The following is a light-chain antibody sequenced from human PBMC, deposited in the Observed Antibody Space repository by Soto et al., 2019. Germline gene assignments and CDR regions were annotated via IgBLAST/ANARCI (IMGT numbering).Light chain of an antibody. J-gene: IGLJ1*01. CDR3: SSYTSSSTLV. CDR1: SSDVGGYNY. CDR2: DVS. Sequence: QSVLTQPASVSGSPGQSITISCTGTSSDVGGYNYVSWYQQHPGKAPKLMIYDVSNRPSGVSNRFSGSKSGNTASLTISGLQAEDEYDYYCSSYTSSSTLVFGTGTKVXVL. V-gene: IGLV2-14*01.